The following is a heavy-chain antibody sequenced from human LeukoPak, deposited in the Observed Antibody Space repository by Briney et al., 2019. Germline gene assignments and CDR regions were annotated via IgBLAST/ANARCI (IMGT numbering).Heavy chain of an antibody. CDR2: ISAYNGNT. V-gene: IGHV1-18*01. D-gene: IGHD6-13*01. CDR1: GYTFTSYG. J-gene: IGHJ5*02. CDR3: ARDPHSSSWYGWLDP. Sequence: GASVKVSCKASGYTFTSYGISWVRQAPGQGLEWMGWISAYNGNTNYAQKLQGRVTMTTDTSTSTAYMELRSLRSDDTAVYYCARDPHSSSWYGWLDPWGQGTLVTVSS.